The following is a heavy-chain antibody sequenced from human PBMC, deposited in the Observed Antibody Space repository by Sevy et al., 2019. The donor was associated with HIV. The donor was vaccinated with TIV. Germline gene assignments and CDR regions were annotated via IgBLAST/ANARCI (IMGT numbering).Heavy chain of an antibody. V-gene: IGHV3-23*01. CDR3: AKDAPTGPESPDAFDI. D-gene: IGHD3-10*01. J-gene: IGHJ3*02. CDR1: GFTFSSYA. Sequence: GGSLRLSCAASGFTFSSYAMSWVRQAPGKGLEWVSAISGSGGSTYYADSVKGRFTISRDNSKNTLYLQMNSLRAEDTAVTYCAKDAPTGPESPDAFDIWGQGTMVTVSS. CDR2: ISGSGGST.